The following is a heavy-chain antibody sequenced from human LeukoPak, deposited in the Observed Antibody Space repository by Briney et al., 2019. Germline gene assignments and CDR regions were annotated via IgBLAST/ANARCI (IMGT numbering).Heavy chain of an antibody. D-gene: IGHD2-2*01. J-gene: IGHJ6*02. CDR2: ITSNGGFT. Sequence: GGSLRLSCAASGFTFSSYAMHWVRQAPGKGLEYVSTITSNGGFTYHANSVKGRFTISRDNPKNTLYLQMGSLRAEDMAVYYCARDTAQTYCSSSTCSVYYYYGMDVWGQGTTVTVSS. CDR3: ARDTAQTYCSSSTCSVYYYYGMDV. V-gene: IGHV3-64*01. CDR1: GFTFSSYA.